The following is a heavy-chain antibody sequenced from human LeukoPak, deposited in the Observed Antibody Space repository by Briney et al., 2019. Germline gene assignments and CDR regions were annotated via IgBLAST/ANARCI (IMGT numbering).Heavy chain of an antibody. CDR1: GYTFTSYA. CDR2: INAGNGNT. CDR3: ACPPLRGSSYKEDYFDY. D-gene: IGHD5-12*01. J-gene: IGHJ4*02. Sequence: ASVKVSCKASGYTFTSYAMHWVRQAPGQRLEWMGWINAGNGNTKYSQKFQGRVTITRDTSASTAYMELSSLRSEDTAVYYCACPPLRGSSYKEDYFDYWGQGTLVTVSS. V-gene: IGHV1-3*01.